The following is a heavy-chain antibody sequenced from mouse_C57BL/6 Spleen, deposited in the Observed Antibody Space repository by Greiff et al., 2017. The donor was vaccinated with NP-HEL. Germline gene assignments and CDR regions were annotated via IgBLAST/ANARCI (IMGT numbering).Heavy chain of an antibody. CDR3: ARGESYYDSWFAY. J-gene: IGHJ3*01. V-gene: IGHV3-6*01. CDR1: GYSITSGYY. CDR2: ISYDGSN. D-gene: IGHD2-4*01. Sequence: EVQLVESGPGLVKPSQSLSLTCSVTGYSITSGYYWNWIRQLPGNQLEWMGFISYDGSNNYNPSLKNQISITRDTSQNQFFLKLNSVTTEDTATYYCARGESYYDSWFAYWGQGTLVTVSA.